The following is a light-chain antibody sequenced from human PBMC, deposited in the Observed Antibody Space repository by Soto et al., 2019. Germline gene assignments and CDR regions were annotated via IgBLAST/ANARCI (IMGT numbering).Light chain of an antibody. CDR1: QSVSSN. J-gene: IGKJ2*01. Sequence: EIVMTQSPATLSVSPGERATLSCRASQSVSSNLAWYQQKPGQAPRLLIYDASTRATGIPARFSGSGSGTEFTLTISSLQSEAFAVYYCQQYNYWLYTFGQGTKLEIK. V-gene: IGKV3-15*01. CDR2: DAS. CDR3: QQYNYWLYT.